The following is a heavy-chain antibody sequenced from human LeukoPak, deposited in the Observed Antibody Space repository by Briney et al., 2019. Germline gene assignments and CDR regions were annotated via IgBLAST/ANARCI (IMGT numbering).Heavy chain of an antibody. CDR3: ARQGDSCSGGSCYARTIDY. J-gene: IGHJ4*02. D-gene: IGHD2-15*01. V-gene: IGHV4-39*01. CDR1: GGSISSSNYL. Sequence: PSETLSLTCTVSGGSISSSNYLWGWIRQPPGEGLEWIGSIYYSGSTYHNPSFKSRLTISVDTSKTQFSLRLSSVTAADTAMYYCARQGDSCSGGSCYARTIDYWGQGTLVTVSS. CDR2: IYYSGST.